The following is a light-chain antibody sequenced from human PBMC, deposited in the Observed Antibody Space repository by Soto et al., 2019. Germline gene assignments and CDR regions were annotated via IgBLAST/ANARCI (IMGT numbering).Light chain of an antibody. CDR2: DVS. V-gene: IGLV2-14*01. CDR1: SSDVGAYNY. CDR3: SSYTSSSTVV. Sequence: QSALTQPASVSGSPGQLITISCTGTSSDVGAYNYVSWYQQHPGKAPKLMIYDVSNRPSGVSNRFSGSKSGNTASLTISGLQAEDEADYYCSSYTSSSTVVFGGGTKLTAL. J-gene: IGLJ2*01.